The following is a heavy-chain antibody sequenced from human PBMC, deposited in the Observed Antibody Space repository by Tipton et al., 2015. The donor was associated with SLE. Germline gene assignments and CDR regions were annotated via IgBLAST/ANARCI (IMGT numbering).Heavy chain of an antibody. CDR1: GFTFSSYE. CDR2: ISASGSSI. Sequence: GSLRLSCVASGFTFSSYEMTWVRQDPEKGLEWVAYISASGSSINYADSVKGRFTVSRDNAKRSLYLQRSSLRTEDTAVYYCARGYCPGGVCYTDYFDYWGQGTLVTVSS. D-gene: IGHD2-8*02. V-gene: IGHV3-48*03. CDR3: ARGYCPGGVCYTDYFDY. J-gene: IGHJ4*02.